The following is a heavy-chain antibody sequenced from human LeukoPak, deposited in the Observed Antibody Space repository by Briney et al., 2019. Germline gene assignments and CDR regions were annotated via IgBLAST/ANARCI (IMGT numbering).Heavy chain of an antibody. V-gene: IGHV3-21*01. Sequence: GESLRLSCAASGFIFSAYNINWVRQAPGKGLEWVSCISPSGDHRYYADSVRGRFTISRDNAKNSVYLQMNSLRAEDTAVYYCARDAAYFDSSGYYPDPLDYWGQGTLVSVSS. CDR3: ARDAAYFDSSGYYPDPLDY. J-gene: IGHJ4*02. D-gene: IGHD3-22*01. CDR1: GFIFSAYN. CDR2: ISPSGDHR.